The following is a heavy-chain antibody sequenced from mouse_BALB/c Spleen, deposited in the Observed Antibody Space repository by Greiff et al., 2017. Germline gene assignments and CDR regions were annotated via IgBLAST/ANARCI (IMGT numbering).Heavy chain of an antibody. CDR3: ARGFITTVVPDY. V-gene: IGHV14-3*02. Sequence: VQLQQSGAELVKPGASVKLSCTASGFNIKDTYMHWVKQRPEQGLEWIGRIDPANGNTKYDPKFQGKATITADTSSNTAYLQLSSLTSEDTAVYYCARGFITTVVPDYWGQGTTLTVSS. J-gene: IGHJ2*01. D-gene: IGHD1-1*01. CDR1: GFNIKDTY. CDR2: IDPANGNT.